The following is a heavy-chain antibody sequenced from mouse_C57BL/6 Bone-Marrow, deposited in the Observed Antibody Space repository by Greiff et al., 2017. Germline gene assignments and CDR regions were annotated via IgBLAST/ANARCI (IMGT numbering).Heavy chain of an antibody. CDR2: IYPRSGNT. V-gene: IGHV1-81*01. CDR3: ARGRVITPFAY. J-gene: IGHJ3*01. CDR1: GYTFTSYG. Sequence: VQLQQSGAELARPGASVKLSCKASGYTFTSYGISWVKQRTGQGLEWIGEIYPRSGNTYYNEKFKGKATLTADKSSSTAYMELRGLTSEDSAVYFCARGRVITPFAYWGQGTLVTVSA. D-gene: IGHD1-1*01.